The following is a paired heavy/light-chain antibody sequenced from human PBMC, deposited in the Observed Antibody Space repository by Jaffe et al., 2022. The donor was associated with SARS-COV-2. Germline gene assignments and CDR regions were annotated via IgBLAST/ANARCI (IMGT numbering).Light chain of an antibody. J-gene: IGKJ5*01. Sequence: DIVMTQSTLSLPVTPGEPASISCRSSQSLLHSSGYNHLDWYLQKPGQSPQLLIYLGSYRASGVPDRFSGSGSGTDFTLKISRVEADDVGVYYCMQALQTPTFGQGTRLEIK. CDR1: QSLLHSSGYNH. CDR3: MQALQTPT. CDR2: LGS. V-gene: IGKV2-28*01.
Heavy chain of an antibody. D-gene: IGHD3-9*01. V-gene: IGHV3-7*01. CDR2: INKDGSGK. CDR3: ARIDWSLDLWYFDY. Sequence: EMQLVESGGGLVQPGGSLRLSCAASGFIFSNYYMGWVRQAPGKGLEWLTNINKDGSGKSCVDSVKGRFTISRDNTKNSLYLQMNSLRAEDTAVYYCARIDWSLDLWYFDYWGQGTLVTVSS. CDR1: GFIFSNYY. J-gene: IGHJ4*02.